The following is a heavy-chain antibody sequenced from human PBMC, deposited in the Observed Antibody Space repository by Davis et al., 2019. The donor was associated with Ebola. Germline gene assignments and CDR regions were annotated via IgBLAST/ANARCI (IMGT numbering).Heavy chain of an antibody. CDR1: GFSLSTSGVG. CDR3: AAATRKYYYYGMDV. D-gene: IGHD6-25*01. J-gene: IGHJ6*02. V-gene: IGHV2-5*02. Sequence: SGPTLAKPTQTLTLTCTFSGFSLSTSGVGVGWIRQPPGKALEWLALIYWDDDKRYSPSLKSRLTITKDTSKNQVVLTMTNMDPVDTATYYCAAATRKYYYYGMDVWGQGTTVTVSS. CDR2: IYWDDDK.